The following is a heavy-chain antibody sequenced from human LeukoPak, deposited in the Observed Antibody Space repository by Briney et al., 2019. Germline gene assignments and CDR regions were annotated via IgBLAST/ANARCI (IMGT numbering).Heavy chain of an antibody. Sequence: GGSLRLSCAASGFTFSSYNMNWVRQAPGKGLEWVSSISTSSSYIYYADSVKGRFTISRDNARNSLYLQMNSLRAEDTAAYYCARDHEEYCSGGSCSRFDYWGQGTLVTVSS. CDR2: ISTSSSYI. D-gene: IGHD2-15*01. V-gene: IGHV3-21*01. CDR1: GFTFSSYN. J-gene: IGHJ4*02. CDR3: ARDHEEYCSGGSCSRFDY.